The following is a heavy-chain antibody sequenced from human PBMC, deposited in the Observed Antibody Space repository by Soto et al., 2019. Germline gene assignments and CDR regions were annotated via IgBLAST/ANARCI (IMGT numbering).Heavy chain of an antibody. V-gene: IGHV3-21*01. J-gene: IGHJ3*02. D-gene: IGHD6-19*01. CDR3: ARTLRAVAGLDTFDI. CDR1: GFTFSSYS. CDR2: ISSGGSYR. Sequence: PGGSLRLSCAASGFTFSSYSMNWVRQAPGKGLEWVSSISSGGSYRFYADSVKGRFTISRDNAKNSLYLQMNSLRAEDTAVYYCARTLRAVAGLDTFDIWGQGTMVTVSS.